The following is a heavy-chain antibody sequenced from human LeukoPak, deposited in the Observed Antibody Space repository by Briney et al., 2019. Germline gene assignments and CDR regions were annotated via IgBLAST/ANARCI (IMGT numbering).Heavy chain of an antibody. V-gene: IGHV4-34*01. CDR2: INHSGST. J-gene: IGHJ4*01. D-gene: IGHD2-2*02. Sequence: PSETLFLTCAVYGGSFSGYYWSWIRQPPGKGLEWIGEINHSGSTNYNPSLKSRVTISVDTSKNQSSLKLSSVTTADTAVYYCARVCCSSTSCYTAFDYWGHGTLVTVSS. CDR3: ARVCCSSTSCYTAFDY. CDR1: GGSFSGYY.